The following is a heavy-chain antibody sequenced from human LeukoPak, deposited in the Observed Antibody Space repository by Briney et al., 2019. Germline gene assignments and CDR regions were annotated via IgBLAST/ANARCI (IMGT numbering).Heavy chain of an antibody. CDR3: AKDNGSGSYYNGIHGMDV. Sequence: GGSLRLSCAASGFTFDDYTMHWVRQAPGKGLEWVSVISWDGGSTYYADSVKGRFTISRDNSKNSLYLQMNSLRTEDTALYYCAKDNGSGSYYNGIHGMDVWGQGTTVTVSS. CDR2: ISWDGGST. V-gene: IGHV3-43*01. J-gene: IGHJ6*02. D-gene: IGHD3-10*01. CDR1: GFTFDDYT.